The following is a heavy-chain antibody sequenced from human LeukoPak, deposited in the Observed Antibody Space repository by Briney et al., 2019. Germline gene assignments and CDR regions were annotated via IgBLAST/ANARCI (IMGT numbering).Heavy chain of an antibody. CDR3: ARGEYFWSGCDY. J-gene: IGHJ4*02. CDR2: MNPNSGNT. D-gene: IGHD3-3*01. Sequence: ASVKVSCKASGYTFTGYYMHWVRQATGQGLEWMGWMNPNSGNTGYAQKFQGRVTMSRNTSISTAYMELSSLRSDDTAVYYCARGEYFWSGCDYWGQGTLVTVSS. V-gene: IGHV1-8*02. CDR1: GYTFTGYY.